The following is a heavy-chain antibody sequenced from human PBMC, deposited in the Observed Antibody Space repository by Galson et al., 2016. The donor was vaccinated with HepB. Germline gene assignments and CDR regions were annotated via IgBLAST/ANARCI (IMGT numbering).Heavy chain of an antibody. V-gene: IGHV3-30*01. CDR1: GFSFSHYA. J-gene: IGHJ4*02. CDR3: VSDSGDY. Sequence: SLRLSCAASGFSFSHYAMHWVRQAPGKGLQWVAFISYDGGIQHHADSVKGRFTISRDNSKNTLYLQMNSLRVDYTAMYHCVSDSGDYWGQGNLVTVSS. D-gene: IGHD1-26*01. CDR2: ISYDGGIQ.